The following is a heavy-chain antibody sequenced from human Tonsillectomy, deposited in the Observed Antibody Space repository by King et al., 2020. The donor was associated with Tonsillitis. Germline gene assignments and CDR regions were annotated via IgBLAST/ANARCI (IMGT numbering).Heavy chain of an antibody. CDR2: ISWSGGSK. D-gene: IGHD3-10*02. CDR1: GFTFDNYA. J-gene: IGHJ6*02. Sequence: VQLVESGGGLVQPGRSLRLSCAASGFTFDNYAMHWVRQVPGKGLEWVSSISWSGGSKCYAASMKGRFTISRDNAKNSLYLQMNSLRDEDTALYHCAKDVCSGSYYNESGYYYYGLDAWGQGTTVTV. CDR3: AKDVCSGSYYNESGYYYYGLDA. V-gene: IGHV3-9*01.